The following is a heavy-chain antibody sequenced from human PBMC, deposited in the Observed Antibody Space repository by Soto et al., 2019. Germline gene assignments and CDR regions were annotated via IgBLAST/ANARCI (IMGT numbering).Heavy chain of an antibody. CDR1: GVSIRSYY. Sequence: LSLTCTVSGVSIRSYYWSWIRQPPGMGLQWIGYIYYTGSTSYDPSFKNRITISVDTSRDHFSLNLSSVTAADTAVYYCARGGGEFGNFDYWGQGTLVTVSS. D-gene: IGHD3-10*01. V-gene: IGHV4-59*08. CDR2: IYYTGST. J-gene: IGHJ4*02. CDR3: ARGGGEFGNFDY.